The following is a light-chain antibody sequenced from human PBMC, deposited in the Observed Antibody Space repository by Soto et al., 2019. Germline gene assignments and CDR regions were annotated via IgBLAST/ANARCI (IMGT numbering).Light chain of an antibody. CDR3: QQSYSTPLVT. CDR2: TTS. CDR1: QMMSNY. Sequence: DIQMTQSPSSLSASVGDRVTITCRASQMMSNYLNWYQQKPGKAPRLLIYTTSSLQSGVPSRFSGSGSGTDFTLTISSLQPEDFATYYCQQSYSTPLVTFGQGTRLEIK. J-gene: IGKJ5*01. V-gene: IGKV1-39*01.